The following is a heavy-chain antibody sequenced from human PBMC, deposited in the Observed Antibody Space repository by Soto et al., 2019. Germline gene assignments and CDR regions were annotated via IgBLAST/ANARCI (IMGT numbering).Heavy chain of an antibody. V-gene: IGHV3-30-3*01. CDR2: ISYDGSNK. CDR1: GFTFSSYA. CDR3: AREMSTVYFDY. J-gene: IGHJ4*02. Sequence: QVQLVESGGGVVQPGRSLRLSCAASGFTFSSYAMHWVRQAPGKGLEWVAVISYDGSNKYYADSVKGRFTISRDNSKNTLYLQMNSLRAEYTAVYYCAREMSTVYFDYWGQGTLVSVSS.